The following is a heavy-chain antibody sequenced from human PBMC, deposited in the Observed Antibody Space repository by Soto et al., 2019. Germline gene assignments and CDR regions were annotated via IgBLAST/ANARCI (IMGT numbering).Heavy chain of an antibody. D-gene: IGHD1-20*01. CDR2: FDPEDGET. Sequence: QVQLVQSGAEVKKPGASVKVSCKVSGYTLTELSMHWVRQAPGKGLEWMGGFDPEDGETIYAQKFQGRVTMTEDTSTDTAYMELSSLRSEDTAVYYCATPTHYSITGHYYYGMDVWGQGTTVTVSS. V-gene: IGHV1-24*01. CDR1: GYTLTELS. J-gene: IGHJ6*02. CDR3: ATPTHYSITGHYYYGMDV.